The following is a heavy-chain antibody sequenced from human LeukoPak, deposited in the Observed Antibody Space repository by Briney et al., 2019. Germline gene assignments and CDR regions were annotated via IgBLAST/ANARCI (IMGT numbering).Heavy chain of an antibody. CDR2: ISANNGNT. V-gene: IGHV1-18*04. CDR3: ARVGVVVPAAWFDP. CDR1: GYTFTSYG. J-gene: IGHJ5*02. D-gene: IGHD2-2*01. Sequence: ASVKVSCKASGYTFTSYGISWVRQAPGQGLEWMGWISANNGNTNYAQKFQGRVTMTTDTSTSTAYMELRSLRSDDTAIYYCARVGVVVPAAWFDPWGQGTLVTVSS.